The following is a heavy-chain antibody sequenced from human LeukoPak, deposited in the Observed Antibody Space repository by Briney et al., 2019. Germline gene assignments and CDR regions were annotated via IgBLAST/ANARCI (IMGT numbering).Heavy chain of an antibody. Sequence: ASVKVSCRASGYTFTSYDINWVRQATGQGLEWMGWTNPNSGYTGFAQKFQGRVTMTRNTAIDTAYMEMSGLTSEDTAVYYCARNTYSGSPSWGQGTLVTVSS. D-gene: IGHD1-26*01. CDR2: TNPNSGYT. CDR1: GYTFTSYD. V-gene: IGHV1-8*01. CDR3: ARNTYSGSPS. J-gene: IGHJ5*02.